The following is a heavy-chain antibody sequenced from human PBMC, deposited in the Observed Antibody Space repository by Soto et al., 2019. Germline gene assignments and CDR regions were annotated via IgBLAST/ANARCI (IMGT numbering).Heavy chain of an antibody. Sequence: GGSLRLSCAASGFTFSSYSMNWVRQAPGKGLEWVSYISSSSSTIYYADSVKGRFTISRDNAKNSLYLQMNSLRAEDTAVYYCARDVGGHYDFWSGYFYWGQGTLVTVSS. CDR2: ISSSSSTI. CDR3: ARDVGGHYDFWSGYFY. J-gene: IGHJ4*02. CDR1: GFTFSSYS. D-gene: IGHD3-3*01. V-gene: IGHV3-48*01.